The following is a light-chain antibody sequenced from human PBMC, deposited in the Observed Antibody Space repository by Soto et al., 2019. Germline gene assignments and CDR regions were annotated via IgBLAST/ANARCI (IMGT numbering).Light chain of an antibody. CDR1: SSDVGGYNY. Sequence: QSALTQPASVSGSPGQSITISCTGTSSDVGGYNYVSWYQQHPGKAPQLMIYDVSSRPSGVSLRFSGSKSGNTASLTISGLQAEDEAYYFCSSYTAITTTRVFGGGTSSPS. V-gene: IGLV2-14*03. J-gene: IGLJ2*01. CDR2: DVS. CDR3: SSYTAITTTRV.